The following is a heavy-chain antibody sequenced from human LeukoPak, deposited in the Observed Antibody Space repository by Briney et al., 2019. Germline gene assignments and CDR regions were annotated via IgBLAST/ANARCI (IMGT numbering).Heavy chain of an antibody. V-gene: IGHV1-69*05. CDR1: GGTFSSYA. CDR2: IIPIFGTA. CDR3: AVVVVPAAPNWFDP. Sequence: SVKVSCKASGGTFSSYAISWVRYAPGQGLEWMGGIIPIFGTANYAQKFQGRVTITTDESTSTAYMELSSLRSEDTAVYYCAVVVVPAAPNWFDPWGQGTLVTVSS. J-gene: IGHJ5*02. D-gene: IGHD2-2*01.